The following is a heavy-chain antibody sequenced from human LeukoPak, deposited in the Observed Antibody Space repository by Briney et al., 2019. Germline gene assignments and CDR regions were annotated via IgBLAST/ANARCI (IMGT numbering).Heavy chain of an antibody. CDR2: IYSDGTT. CDR1: GFTISNNY. CDR3: ARASGVYLYFDS. Sequence: GGSLRLSCAASGFTISNNYMSWVRQAPGKGLEWVSVIYSDGTTYYADSVKGRFTVSRDNSKNTLYLQMNSLRAEDTAVFYCARASGVYLYFDSWGQGTLVTVSS. D-gene: IGHD2/OR15-2a*01. J-gene: IGHJ4*02. V-gene: IGHV3-53*01.